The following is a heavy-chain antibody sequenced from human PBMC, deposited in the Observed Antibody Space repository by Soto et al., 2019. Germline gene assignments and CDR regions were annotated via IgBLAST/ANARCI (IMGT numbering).Heavy chain of an antibody. CDR1: GGSISSGCYY. D-gene: IGHD3-22*01. CDR2: IYYSGST. V-gene: IGHV4-31*03. CDR3: ARGDGSDYCDY. J-gene: IGHJ4*02. Sequence: QVQLQESGPGLVKPSQTLSLTCTVSGGSISSGCYYWSWIRQHPGKGLEWIGYIYYSGSTYYYPSLKGRGSKYVGTANNQFSLNSSSVTAADTAVYYCARGDGSDYCDYWGQGTPVTVSA.